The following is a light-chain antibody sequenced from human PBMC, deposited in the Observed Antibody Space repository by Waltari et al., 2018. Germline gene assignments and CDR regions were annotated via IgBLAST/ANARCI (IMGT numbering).Light chain of an antibody. CDR3: SSYTTSSAPGV. CDR2: EVS. CDR1: ESDVGAYDF. V-gene: IGLV2-14*01. J-gene: IGLJ1*01. Sequence: SALTQPASVSGSPGQSITISCSGTESDVGAYDFVLCYQQHPGKAPHLIIYEVSNRPSGISNRFSASKSGNTASLTISGLQAEDEADYYCSSYTTSSAPGVFGTGTRVTVL.